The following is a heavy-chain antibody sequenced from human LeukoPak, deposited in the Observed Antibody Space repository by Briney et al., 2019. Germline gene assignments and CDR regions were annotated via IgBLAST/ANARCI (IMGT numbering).Heavy chain of an antibody. D-gene: IGHD2-15*01. V-gene: IGHV3-30*04. CDR3: ARGIVVVVAATSNWFDP. Sequence: GGSLRLSCAASGFTFSRYAMHWVSQAPGKGLEWVAVISYDGSNKYYADSVKGRFTISRDNSKNTLFLQMNSLRTEDTAVYYCARGIVVVVAATSNWFDPWGQGTLVTVSS. J-gene: IGHJ5*02. CDR2: ISYDGSNK. CDR1: GFTFSRYA.